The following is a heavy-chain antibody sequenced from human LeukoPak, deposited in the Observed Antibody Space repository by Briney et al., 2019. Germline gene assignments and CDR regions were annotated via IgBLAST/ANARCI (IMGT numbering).Heavy chain of an antibody. Sequence: SETLSLTCTVSGGSISSSSYYWGWIRQPPGKGLEWIGSIYYSGSTYYNPSLKSRVTISVDTSKNQFSLKLSSVTAADTAVYYCARLQYYYGSSGYWSWGQGTLVTVSS. CDR2: IYYSGST. CDR3: ARLQYYYGSSGYWS. D-gene: IGHD3-22*01. J-gene: IGHJ4*02. V-gene: IGHV4-39*01. CDR1: GGSISSSSYY.